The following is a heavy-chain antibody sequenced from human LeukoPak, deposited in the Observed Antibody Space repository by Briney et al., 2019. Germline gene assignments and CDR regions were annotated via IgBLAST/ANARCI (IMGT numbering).Heavy chain of an antibody. CDR2: INAGNGNT. Sequence: GASVTVSCTASGYTFTSYGISWVRQAPGQRLEWMGWINAGNGNTKYSQKFQGRVTITRDTSASTAYMELSSLRSEDTAVYYCARDPDYDSSGYSLEFDYWGQGTLVTVSS. J-gene: IGHJ4*02. CDR3: ARDPDYDSSGYSLEFDY. D-gene: IGHD3-22*01. V-gene: IGHV1-3*01. CDR1: GYTFTSYG.